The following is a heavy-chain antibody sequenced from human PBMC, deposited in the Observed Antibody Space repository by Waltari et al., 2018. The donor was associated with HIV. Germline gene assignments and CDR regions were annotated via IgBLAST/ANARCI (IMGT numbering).Heavy chain of an antibody. Sequence: QVQLVQSGAEVKKPGASVKVSCKASGYSFTSYDITWVRQPTGQGLEWMGWMNPNSGNIGYAQKFQGRVTLTRNTSINTAYMELSSLRSEDTAVYYCARKVGIGSGWYAFDYWGQGTLVTVSS. CDR2: MNPNSGNI. CDR1: GYSFTSYD. D-gene: IGHD6-19*01. J-gene: IGHJ4*02. CDR3: ARKVGIGSGWYAFDY. V-gene: IGHV1-8*01.